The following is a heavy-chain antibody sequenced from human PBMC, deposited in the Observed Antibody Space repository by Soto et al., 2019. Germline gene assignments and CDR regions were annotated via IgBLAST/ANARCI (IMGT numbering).Heavy chain of an antibody. Sequence: SETLSLTCTVSGGSISNGNYYWSGIRQPPGKGLEWIGYIFYSGTTYYNPSLRSRVTISVDTSRDQFSLNLNSVTAADTAVYYCVIYFCDYGRCAF. CDR3: VIYFCDYGRCAF. CDR2: IFYSGTT. J-gene: IGHJ3*01. CDR1: GGSISNGNYY. D-gene: IGHD4-17*01. V-gene: IGHV4-30-4*01.